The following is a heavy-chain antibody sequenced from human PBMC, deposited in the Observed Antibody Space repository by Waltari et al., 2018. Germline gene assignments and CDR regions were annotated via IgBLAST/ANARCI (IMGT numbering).Heavy chain of an antibody. J-gene: IGHJ4*02. CDR1: GFTFSSYA. D-gene: IGHD6-6*01. V-gene: IGHV3-23*01. CDR2: ISGSGGST. CDR3: AKYANPSSYLDY. Sequence: EVQLLESGGGLVQPGGSLRLSCAASGFTFSSYAMSWVRQAPGKGLEWVSAISGSGGSTYYADSVKRRFTISRDNSKNTLYLQMNSLRAEDTAIYYCAKYANPSSYLDYWGQGTLVTVSS.